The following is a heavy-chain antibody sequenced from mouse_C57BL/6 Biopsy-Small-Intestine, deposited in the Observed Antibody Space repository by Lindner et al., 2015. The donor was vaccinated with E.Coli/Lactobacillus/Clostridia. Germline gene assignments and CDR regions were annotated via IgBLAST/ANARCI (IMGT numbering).Heavy chain of an antibody. J-gene: IGHJ2*01. CDR2: IYPGTGYT. CDR1: GYIFTDYY. CDR3: AKRDFDY. V-gene: IGHV1-84*01. Sequence: VQLQESGPELVKPGTSVKISCKASGYIFTDYYXNWVKQRPGQGLEWIGWIYPGTGYTDYNESFKDKATLTVDTSSTTAYMRLNSLTSEDSAVYFCAKRDFDYWGQGTTLTVSS.